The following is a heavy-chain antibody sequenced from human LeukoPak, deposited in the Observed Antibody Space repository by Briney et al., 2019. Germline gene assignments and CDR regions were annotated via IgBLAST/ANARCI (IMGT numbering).Heavy chain of an antibody. CDR3: ARVPGYDLGLFDY. CDR2: MNPNSGNT. V-gene: IGHV1-8*03. Sequence: ASVKVSCKASGYTFTSYDINWVRQATGQGLEWMGWMNPNSGNTGYAQKFQGRVTITRNTSISTAYMELSSLRSEDTAVYYCARVPGYDLGLFDYWGQGTLVTVSS. D-gene: IGHD1-14*01. CDR1: GYTFTSYD. J-gene: IGHJ4*02.